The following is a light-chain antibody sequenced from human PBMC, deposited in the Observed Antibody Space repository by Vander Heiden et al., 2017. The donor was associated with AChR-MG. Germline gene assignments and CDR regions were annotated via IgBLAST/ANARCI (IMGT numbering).Light chain of an antibody. CDR3: QSYDSSLSGFYV. CDR1: SSNIGAGYD. CDR2: GNN. V-gene: IGLV1-40*01. Sequence: QSLLTQPPSVSGAPGQSVTLSCTGRSSNIGAGYDVHWYQQLPGTAPKLLIYGNNNRPSGVPDRFSGSKSGTSVSLVITGLQAEDEADYYCQSYDSSLSGFYVFGTGTRVTVL. J-gene: IGLJ1*01.